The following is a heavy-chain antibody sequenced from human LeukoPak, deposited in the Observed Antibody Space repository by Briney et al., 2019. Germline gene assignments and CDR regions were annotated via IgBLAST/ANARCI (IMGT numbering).Heavy chain of an antibody. J-gene: IGHJ4*02. D-gene: IGHD3-9*01. CDR2: ISGSGSAI. CDR1: GFTFSDYY. V-gene: IGHV3-11*04. CDR3: VRDHARDFAWFPAYYFDY. Sequence: GGSLRLSCAASGFTFSDYYMGWVRQAPGKGLEWVSYISGSGSAIYYADSVKGRFTFSRDNARNSLYLQMNSLRAEDTAVYYCVRDHARDFAWFPAYYFDYWGQGALVTVSS.